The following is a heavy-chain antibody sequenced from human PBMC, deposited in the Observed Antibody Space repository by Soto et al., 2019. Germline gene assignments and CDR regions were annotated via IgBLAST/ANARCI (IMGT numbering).Heavy chain of an antibody. CDR1: GYTFTSYG. D-gene: IGHD6-13*01. CDR2: ISACNGNT. V-gene: IGHV1-18*01. CDR3: ARDQGAAAGRYYYGMDV. J-gene: IGHJ6*02. Sequence: ASGKVSCKASGYTFTSYGISWVRQAPGQGLEWMGWISACNGNTNYAQKHQGRVTMTTDTSTSTAYMELRSLRSDDAAVYYCARDQGAAAGRYYYGMDVWGQGTTVTVSS.